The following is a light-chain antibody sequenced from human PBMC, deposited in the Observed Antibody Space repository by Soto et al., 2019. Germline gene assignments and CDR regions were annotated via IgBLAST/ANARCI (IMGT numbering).Light chain of an antibody. Sequence: DIHMTQSPSTLPASVVDRVTITCRASQGIKNYLAWYQQKPGQVPNLLIYAASTLQSGVPSRFSGSGSGTDFTLTISSLQPEDVATYYCQKYNSAPLTFGQGTKVDIK. CDR2: AAS. CDR1: QGIKNY. V-gene: IGKV1-27*01. J-gene: IGKJ1*01. CDR3: QKYNSAPLT.